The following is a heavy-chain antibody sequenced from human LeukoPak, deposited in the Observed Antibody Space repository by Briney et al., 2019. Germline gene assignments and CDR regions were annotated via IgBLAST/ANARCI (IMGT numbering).Heavy chain of an antibody. Sequence: PGGSLRLSCAASGFTFSNAWMSWVRQAPGKGLEWVGRIKSKTDGGTTDYAAPVKGRFTISRDNSKNTLYLQMNSLRAEDSSIYYCARAWASMVRGVINPDYWGQGTLVTVSS. D-gene: IGHD3-10*01. CDR3: ARAWASMVRGVINPDY. V-gene: IGHV3-15*01. CDR2: IKSKTDGGTT. CDR1: GFTFSNAW. J-gene: IGHJ4*02.